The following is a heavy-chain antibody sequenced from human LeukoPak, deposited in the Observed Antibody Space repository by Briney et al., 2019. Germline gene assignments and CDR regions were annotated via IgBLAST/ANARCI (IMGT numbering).Heavy chain of an antibody. D-gene: IGHD4-17*01. V-gene: IGHV3-53*01. CDR3: IVFGDSNH. J-gene: IGHJ5*02. Sequence: GGSLRLSCAASGFTGSNNYMSWVRQAAGKGLEWVSAIHSSGGTYYADSVKGRFTISRDTSKNTLYLQINSLRVEHTAVYYCIVFGDSNHWGQGTLVTVSS. CDR1: GFTGSNNY. CDR2: IHSSGGT.